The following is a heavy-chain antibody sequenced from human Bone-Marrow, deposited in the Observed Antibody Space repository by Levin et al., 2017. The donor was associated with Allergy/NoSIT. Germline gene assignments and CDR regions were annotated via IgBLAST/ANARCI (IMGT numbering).Heavy chain of an antibody. V-gene: IGHV3-9*01. J-gene: IGHJ4*02. CDR3: AKDSGGDYSLVPTFDT. Sequence: GGSLRLSCAASGFIFDDYAMHWVRQPPGKGLEWVSGITWNGGSVGYADSVKGRFTISRDNAKNSLFLQMSSLRVEDTAYYYCAKDSGGDYSLVPTFDTWGQGALVTVSS. CDR2: ITWNGGSV. D-gene: IGHD2-21*01. CDR1: GFIFDDYA.